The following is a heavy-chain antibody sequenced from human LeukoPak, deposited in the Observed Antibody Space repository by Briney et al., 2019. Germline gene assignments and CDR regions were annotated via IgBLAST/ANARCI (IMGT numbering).Heavy chain of an antibody. CDR1: GGSISSSSYY. CDR3: ARAGYTISYYSLDY. CDR2: IYYSGST. J-gene: IGHJ4*02. Sequence: SETLSLTCTVSGGSISSSSYYWGWIRQPPEKGLEWIGSIYYSGSTYYNPSLKSRVTISVDTSKNQFYLKLTSVTAADTAMYYCARAGYTISYYSLDYWGQGSLVTVSS. D-gene: IGHD1-26*01. V-gene: IGHV4-39*07.